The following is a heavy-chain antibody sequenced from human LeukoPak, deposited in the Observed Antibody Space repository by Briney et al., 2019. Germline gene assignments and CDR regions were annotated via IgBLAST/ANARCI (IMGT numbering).Heavy chain of an antibody. CDR2: IYWNDDK. CDR3: AHRLGYCSSTSCYSFGHNWFDP. Sequence: SGPTLVNPTQTLTLTCTFSGFSLSTSGVGVGWIRQPPEKALEWLPLIYWNDDKRYSPALKSRLTITKDTSKNQVVLTMTNMDPVDTATYYCAHRLGYCSSTSCYSFGHNWFDPWGQGTLVTVSS. CDR1: GFSLSTSGVG. V-gene: IGHV2-5*01. D-gene: IGHD2-2*03. J-gene: IGHJ5*02.